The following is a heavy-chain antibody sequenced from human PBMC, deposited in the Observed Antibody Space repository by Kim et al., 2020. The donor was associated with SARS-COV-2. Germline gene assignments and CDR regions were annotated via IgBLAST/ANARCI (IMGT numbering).Heavy chain of an antibody. CDR2: ISSDGNSK. J-gene: IGHJ4*02. D-gene: IGHD3-22*01. CDR3: AKGGIVERWYYLYD. CDR1: GFSLTTYG. Sequence: GGSLRLSCAASGFSLTTYGMHWVRQAPGKGLEWVAVISSDGNSKYYADSVKGRFTISRDIPQNTLSLQMNSLRVEDTAVYCCAKGGIVERWYYLYDWGQGTLVTVSS. V-gene: IGHV3-30*18.